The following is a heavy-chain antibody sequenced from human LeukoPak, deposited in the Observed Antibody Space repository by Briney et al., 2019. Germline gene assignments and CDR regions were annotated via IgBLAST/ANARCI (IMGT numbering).Heavy chain of an antibody. D-gene: IGHD3-9*01. CDR1: GGSISSYY. CDR2: IYYSGST. CDR3: ARDGSKGRYLGSWGAEEYAFDI. V-gene: IGHV4-59*01. Sequence: SETLSLTCTVSGGSISSYYWSWIRQPPGKGLEWIGYIYYSGSTNYNPSLKSRVTISVDTSKNQFSLKLSSVTAADTAVYYCARDGSKGRYLGSWGAEEYAFDIWGQGTMVTVSS. J-gene: IGHJ3*02.